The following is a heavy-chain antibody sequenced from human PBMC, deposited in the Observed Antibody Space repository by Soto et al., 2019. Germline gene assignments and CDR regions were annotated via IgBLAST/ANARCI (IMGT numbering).Heavy chain of an antibody. J-gene: IGHJ4*02. CDR2: ISAYNGNT. Sequence: QVQLVQSGAEVKKPGASVKVSCKASGYTITSYGISWVRQAPGQGLEWMGWISAYNGNTNYAQKLQGRVTMTTDTSTSTAYTELRSLRSDDTAVYYCGRSGCSGGSCYSYYFDYWGQGTLVTVSS. V-gene: IGHV1-18*01. CDR3: GRSGCSGGSCYSYYFDY. D-gene: IGHD2-15*01. CDR1: GYTITSYG.